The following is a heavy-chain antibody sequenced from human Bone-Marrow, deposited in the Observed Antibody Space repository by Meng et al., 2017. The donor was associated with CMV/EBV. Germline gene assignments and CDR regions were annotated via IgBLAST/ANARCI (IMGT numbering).Heavy chain of an antibody. Sequence: GGSLRLSCAATGFTFSSYAMHWVRQAPGKGLEWVAVISYDGSNKYYADSVKGRFTISRDNSKKSLYLIMSSLRAEDAAVYYCSKRGGVLAAADKFHYYYYGMDVWGQGTTVTVSS. CDR2: ISYDGSNK. J-gene: IGHJ6*02. CDR1: GFTFSSYA. D-gene: IGHD6-13*01. V-gene: IGHV3-30*18. CDR3: SKRGGVLAAADKFHYYYYGMDV.